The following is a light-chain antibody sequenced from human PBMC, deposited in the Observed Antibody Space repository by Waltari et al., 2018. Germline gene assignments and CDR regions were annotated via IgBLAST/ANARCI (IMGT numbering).Light chain of an antibody. CDR1: QSVSSN. Sequence: EIVMTQSPATLSVSPGERATLSCRASQSVSSNLARYQQKPGQAPRLLIYGASTRATGIAARVSGSGSGTEFTLTISSMQSEDFAVYYCQQYNNWPLFTFGPGTKVDIK. CDR3: QQYNNWPLFT. V-gene: IGKV3-15*01. J-gene: IGKJ3*01. CDR2: GAS.